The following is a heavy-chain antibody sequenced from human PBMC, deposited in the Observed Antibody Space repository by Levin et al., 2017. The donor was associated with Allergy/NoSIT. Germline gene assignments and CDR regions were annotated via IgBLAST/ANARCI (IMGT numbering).Heavy chain of an antibody. CDR2: IIPIFGTA. Sequence: SVKVSCKASGGTFSSYAISWVRQAPGQGLEWMGGIIPIFGTANYAQKFQGRVTITADKSTSTAYMELSSLRSEDTAVYYCASWTTRSNPHLGWFDPWGQGTLVTVSS. CDR1: GGTFSSYA. V-gene: IGHV1-69*06. CDR3: ASWTTRSNPHLGWFDP. D-gene: IGHD2-15*01. J-gene: IGHJ5*02.